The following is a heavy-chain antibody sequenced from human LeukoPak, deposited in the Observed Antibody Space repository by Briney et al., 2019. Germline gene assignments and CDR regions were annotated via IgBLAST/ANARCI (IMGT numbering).Heavy chain of an antibody. D-gene: IGHD6-19*01. CDR3: SRGKFSSSGFEFYFDY. V-gene: IGHV3-21*01. CDR1: GFTFNSYS. Sequence: GGSLRLSCVASGFTFNSYSMHWVRQAPGQGLEWVSSMNSDSSYIYYADSVKGRFTISRDNAKNSLYLQMNSLRVEDTAVYYCSRGKFSSSGFEFYFDYWGQGTLVTVSS. CDR2: MNSDSSYI. J-gene: IGHJ4*02.